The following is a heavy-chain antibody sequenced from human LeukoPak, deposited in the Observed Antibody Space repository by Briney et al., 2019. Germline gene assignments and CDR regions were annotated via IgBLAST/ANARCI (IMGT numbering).Heavy chain of an antibody. CDR1: GFSFSSYS. CDR2: ISSGSSTI. J-gene: IGHJ4*02. V-gene: IGHV3-48*01. D-gene: IGHD4-17*01. Sequence: GGSLRLSCAASGFSFSSYSMYWVRQAPGKGLEWVSYISSGSSTIYYADSVKGRFTISRDNAKNSLYLQMNSLRAEDTAVYFCARGDYGDLYYFDYWGQGTLVTVSS. CDR3: ARGDYGDLYYFDY.